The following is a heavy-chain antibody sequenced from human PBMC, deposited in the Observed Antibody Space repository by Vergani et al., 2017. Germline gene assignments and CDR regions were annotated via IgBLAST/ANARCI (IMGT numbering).Heavy chain of an antibody. V-gene: IGHV3-48*01. CDR3: AKEPPNYGDLRHS. D-gene: IGHD4-17*01. CDR2: VSTGTKSQ. J-gene: IGHJ5*02. CDR1: GFDFSSYI. Sequence: QLVESGGGWVQPGGSLRLSCVVSGFDFSSYIMNWVRQAPGKGLEWVSFVSTGTKSQSYAESVKGRFTISRDSAKNSLYLQMDSLRAEDTAVYYCAKEPPNYGDLRHSWGQGTLVTVSS.